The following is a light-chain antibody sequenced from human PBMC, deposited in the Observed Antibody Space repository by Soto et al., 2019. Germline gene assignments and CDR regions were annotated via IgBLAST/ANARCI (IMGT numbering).Light chain of an antibody. CDR2: AAS. J-gene: IGKJ1*01. CDR3: QQTNSKPWT. CDR1: QTMNNY. Sequence: DIQMTQSPSSLSASVGDRVTITCRASQTMNNYLNWYQQKPGKAPKLLIYAASSLQSGVPSRFSGSGFGTHFTLTLTSLQPEDFATYYCQQTNSKPWTFGQGTKV. V-gene: IGKV1-39*01.